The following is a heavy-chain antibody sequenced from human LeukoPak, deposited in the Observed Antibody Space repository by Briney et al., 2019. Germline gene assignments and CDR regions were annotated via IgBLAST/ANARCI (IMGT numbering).Heavy chain of an antibody. V-gene: IGHV1-18*01. CDR3: ARSDEYHDFWSGYYPPYYYYYGMDV. Sequence: ASVKVSCKTSGYTFTSYGISWVRQAPGQGLEWMGWISAYNGNTNYAQKLQGRVTMTTDTSTSTAYMELRSLRSDDTAVYYCARSDEYHDFWSGYYPPYYYYYGMDVWGQGTTVTVSS. CDR2: ISAYNGNT. CDR1: GYTFTSYG. D-gene: IGHD3-3*01. J-gene: IGHJ6*02.